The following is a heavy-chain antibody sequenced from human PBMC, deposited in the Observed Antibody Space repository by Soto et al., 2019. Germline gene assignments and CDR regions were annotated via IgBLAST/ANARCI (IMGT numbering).Heavy chain of an antibody. D-gene: IGHD2-21*01. CDR2: IIPIFGTA. Sequence: ASVKVSCKASGGTFSSYAISWVRQAPGQGLEWMGGIIPIFGTANYAQKFQGRVTITADESTSTAYMELSSLRSEDTAVYYCARDPRSIKGVGIGGGLNYYMDVWGKGTTVTVSS. J-gene: IGHJ6*03. CDR1: GGTFSSYA. V-gene: IGHV1-69*13. CDR3: ARDPRSIKGVGIGGGLNYYMDV.